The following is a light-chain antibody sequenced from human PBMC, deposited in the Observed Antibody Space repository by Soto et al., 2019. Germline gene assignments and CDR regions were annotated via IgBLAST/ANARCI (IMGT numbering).Light chain of an antibody. CDR3: QQRSNWVT. J-gene: IGKJ4*01. V-gene: IGKV3-11*01. Sequence: EIVLTQSPATLSLSPGERATLSCRASQSVSSYLAWYQQKPGQAPRLLIYDASNRATGIPARFSGSGSGTDFSLTIGILEPEEFAVYYCQQRSNWVTFGGGTKVEIK. CDR2: DAS. CDR1: QSVSSY.